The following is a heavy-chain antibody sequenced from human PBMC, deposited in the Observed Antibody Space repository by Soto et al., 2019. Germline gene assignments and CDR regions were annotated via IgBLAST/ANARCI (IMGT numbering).Heavy chain of an antibody. J-gene: IGHJ5*02. V-gene: IGHV4-61*01. CDR1: GGSVSSGSYY. CDR3: AREGEYSSSWYKENWFDP. CDR2: IYYSGST. Sequence: TSETLSLTCTVSGGSVSSGSYYWSWIRQPPGKGLEWIGYIYYSGSTNYNPSLKSRVTISVDTSKNQFSLKLSSVTAADTAVYYCAREGEYSSSWYKENWFDPWGQGTLVTVSS. D-gene: IGHD6-13*01.